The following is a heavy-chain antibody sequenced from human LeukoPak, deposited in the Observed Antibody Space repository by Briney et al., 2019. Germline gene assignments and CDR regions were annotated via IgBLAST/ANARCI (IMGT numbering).Heavy chain of an antibody. CDR3: ASLIFGVAIRAGY. Sequence: GGSLRLSCAASGLTFDNYGMSWVRQAPGKGLEWVSGINWNGGSIGYADAVKGRFTISRDNAKNSLYLQMNSLRAEDTAVYYCASLIFGVAIRAGYWGQGTLVTVSS. D-gene: IGHD3-3*01. CDR1: GLTFDNYG. V-gene: IGHV3-20*04. CDR2: INWNGGSI. J-gene: IGHJ4*02.